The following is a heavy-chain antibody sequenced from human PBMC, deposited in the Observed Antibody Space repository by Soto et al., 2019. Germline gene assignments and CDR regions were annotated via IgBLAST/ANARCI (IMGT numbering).Heavy chain of an antibody. D-gene: IGHD1-26*01. CDR2: ISGSGGST. V-gene: IGHV3-23*01. Sequence: EVQLLESGGGLVQPGGSLRLSCAASGFTFSSYAMRWVRQAPGKGLEWVSAISGSGGSTYYADSVKGRFTISRDNSKNTLYLQMNSLRAEDTAEYYCARRGSGSYYDYWGQGTLVTVSS. J-gene: IGHJ4*02. CDR3: ARRGSGSYYDY. CDR1: GFTFSSYA.